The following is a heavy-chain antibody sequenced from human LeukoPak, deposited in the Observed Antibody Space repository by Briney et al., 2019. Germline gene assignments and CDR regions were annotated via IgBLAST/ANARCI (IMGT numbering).Heavy chain of an antibody. D-gene: IGHD5-18*01. CDR3: AKDGTAMALDY. CDR2: ISYDGSNK. Sequence: GGSLRLSCAASGFTFSSYGMHWVRQAPGKGLEWVAVISYDGSNKYYADSVKGRFTISRDNSKNTLYLQVNSLRAEDTAVYYCAKDGTAMALDYWGQGTLVTVSS. J-gene: IGHJ4*02. V-gene: IGHV3-30*18. CDR1: GFTFSSYG.